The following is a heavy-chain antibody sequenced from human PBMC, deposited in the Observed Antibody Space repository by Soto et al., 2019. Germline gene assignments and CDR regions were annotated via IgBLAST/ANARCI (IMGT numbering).Heavy chain of an antibody. CDR1: GFSFSVFA. D-gene: IGHD1-26*01. J-gene: IGHJ3*01. V-gene: IGHV3-23*01. Sequence: EVDLLESGGGLAQPGGSRRLSCAASGFSFSVFAMSWVRQAPGKGLEWVSRISGSGGSTYYADSVKGRFTISRDNSKNMLYLQMNSLRGEDTAVYYCAKDWSVGAFDVWGQGTMVIVSS. CDR2: ISGSGGST. CDR3: AKDWSVGAFDV.